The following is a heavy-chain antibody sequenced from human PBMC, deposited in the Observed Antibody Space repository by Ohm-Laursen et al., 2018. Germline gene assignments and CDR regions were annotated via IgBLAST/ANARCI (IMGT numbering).Heavy chain of an antibody. CDR2: ISWNSGSI. CDR1: GFTFDDYA. CDR3: AKDHYYDSSGYKGVFDY. V-gene: IGHV3-9*01. D-gene: IGHD3-22*01. J-gene: IGHJ4*02. Sequence: SLRLSCAASGFTFDDYAMHWVRQAPGKGLEWVSGISWNSGSIGYADSVKARFTISRDNAKNSLYLQMNSLRAEDTALYYCAKDHYYDSSGYKGVFDYWGQGTLVTVSS.